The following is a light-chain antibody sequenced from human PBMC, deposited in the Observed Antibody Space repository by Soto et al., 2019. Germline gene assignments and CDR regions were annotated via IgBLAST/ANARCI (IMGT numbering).Light chain of an antibody. CDR2: GAS. V-gene: IGKV3-15*01. CDR1: QSVSSD. J-gene: IGKJ1*01. CDR3: QQYNHWPSWT. Sequence: EIVMTQSPATLSVYQGESATLSCRASQSVSSDLAWYHQQPGHSPRLLIYGASTTATGIPARFSGSGSETEFTLTISGLQSEDFAVYYCQQYNHWPSWTFGQGTKVDIK.